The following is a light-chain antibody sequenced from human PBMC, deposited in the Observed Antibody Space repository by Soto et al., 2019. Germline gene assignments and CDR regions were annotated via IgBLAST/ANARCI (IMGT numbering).Light chain of an antibody. CDR2: DAS. CDR1: QNVNNW. J-gene: IGKJ1*01. CDR3: QQYNTYWT. V-gene: IGKV1-5*01. Sequence: DIQMTQFPSALSASVGDRVTITCRASQNVNNWLAWYQHKPGKAPQLLIYDASVLETGVPPRFSGSGSGTEFTLAIRGLQSDDFATYYCQQYNTYWTFGPGTKWIS.